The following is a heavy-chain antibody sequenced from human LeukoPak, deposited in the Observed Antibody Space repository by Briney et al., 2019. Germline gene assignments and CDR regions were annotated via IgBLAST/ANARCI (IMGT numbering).Heavy chain of an antibody. Sequence: GSLSLSFAASGFTFSSYWMSWVRQAPGKGLGGVANIKQDGSEKYYVDSVKGRFTISRDNAKNSLYLQMNSLRAEDTAVYYCARLRKGYCTNGVCYYTFFDYWGQGTLVTVSS. V-gene: IGHV3-7*01. CDR2: IKQDGSEK. J-gene: IGHJ4*02. CDR3: ARLRKGYCTNGVCYYTFFDY. D-gene: IGHD2-8*01. CDR1: GFTFSSYW.